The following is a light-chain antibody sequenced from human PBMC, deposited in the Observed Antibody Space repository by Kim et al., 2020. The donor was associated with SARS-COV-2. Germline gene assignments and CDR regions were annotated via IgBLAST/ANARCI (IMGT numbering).Light chain of an antibody. V-gene: IGLV3-19*01. CDR1: SLRSYY. CDR3: KSRDSRAKVV. CDR2: GKN. J-gene: IGLJ2*01. Sequence: SSELTQDPAVSVALVQTVRITCQGDSLRSYYATWYQQKSGQAPVLVFYGKNNRPSGIPDRFSGSSSGNTASLTITGAQAADEADYYCKSRDSRAKVVFGGGTKVTVL.